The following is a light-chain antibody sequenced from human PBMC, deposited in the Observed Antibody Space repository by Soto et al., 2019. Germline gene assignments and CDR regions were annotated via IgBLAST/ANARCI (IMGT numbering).Light chain of an antibody. Sequence: QAALTQPRSVSGSPGQSVTISCTGTTSDVGGYNYVSWYQQHPGKAPKLMIYDVSKRPSGVPDRFSGSKSGNTASLTITGLQPEDEADYYCSSYAGSNTWVFGGGTKLTVL. V-gene: IGLV2-11*01. CDR3: SSYAGSNTWV. CDR1: TSDVGGYNY. CDR2: DVS. J-gene: IGLJ3*02.